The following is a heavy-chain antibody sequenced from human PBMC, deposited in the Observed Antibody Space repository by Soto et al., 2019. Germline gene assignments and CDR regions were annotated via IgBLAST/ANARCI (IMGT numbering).Heavy chain of an antibody. CDR3: ARVLPPCDP. CDR1: GYTFTSYG. V-gene: IGHV1-18*01. CDR2: INAYNGNT. J-gene: IGHJ5*02. Sequence: QAKLVQSGAEVKKPGASVKVSCKASGYTFTSYGITWVRQAPGQGLEWMGWINAYNGNTNYAQKLQGRITMPTATSTSTAYMELRGLSSDDTPVYSGARVLPPCDPWGQGTRVTASS.